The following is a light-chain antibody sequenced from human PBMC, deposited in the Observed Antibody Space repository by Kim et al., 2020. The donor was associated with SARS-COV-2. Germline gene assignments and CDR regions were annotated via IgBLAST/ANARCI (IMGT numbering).Light chain of an antibody. V-gene: IGKV1-5*03. Sequence: SASVGDRVTITCRASQSISSWLAWYQQKPGKAPKLLIYKASSLRSGVPSRFSGSGTGTEFTLTISSLQPDDFATYYCQQYNSYLYTFGQGTKLEIK. CDR3: QQYNSYLYT. CDR2: KAS. CDR1: QSISSW. J-gene: IGKJ2*01.